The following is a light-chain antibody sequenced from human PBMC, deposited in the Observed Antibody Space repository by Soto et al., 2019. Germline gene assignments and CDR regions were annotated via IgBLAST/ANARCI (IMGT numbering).Light chain of an antibody. J-gene: IGLJ1*01. V-gene: IGLV2-14*01. CDR2: AVT. CDR1: SSDVGGYNY. Sequence: QSVLTQPASVSGSPGQSITISCTGTSSDVGGYNYVSWYQQHPGKAPKLIIYAVTNRPSGVSIRFSGSKSGNTASLTISGLRAEDEADYYCCSYTSSTTYVFGPGTKVTVL. CDR3: CSYTSSTTYV.